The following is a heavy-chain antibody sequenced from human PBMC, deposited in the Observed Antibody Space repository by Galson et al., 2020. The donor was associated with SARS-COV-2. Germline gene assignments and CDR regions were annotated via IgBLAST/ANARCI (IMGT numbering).Heavy chain of an antibody. CDR1: GFTFSSYS. V-gene: IGHV3-21*01. CDR3: ATQSSDKYYYYYGMDV. Sequence: NSGGSLRLSCAASGFTFSSYSMNWVRQAPGKGLEWVSSISSSSSYIYYADSVKGRFTISRDNAKNSLYLHMNSLRAEDTAVYYCATQSSDKYYYYYGMDVWGQGTTVTVSS. J-gene: IGHJ6*02. D-gene: IGHD3-10*01. CDR2: ISSSSSYI.